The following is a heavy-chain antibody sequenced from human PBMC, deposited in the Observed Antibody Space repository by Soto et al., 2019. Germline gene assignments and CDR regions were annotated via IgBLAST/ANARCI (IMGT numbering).Heavy chain of an antibody. CDR3: PADKNEYSSGWYDLYYYGMDV. Sequence: SVKVSCKASGFTFTSSAVQWVRQARGQRLEWIGWIVVGSGNTNYAQKFQERVTITRDMSTSTAYMELSSLRSEDTAVYYCPADKNEYSSGWYDLYYYGMDVWGQ. J-gene: IGHJ6*02. CDR2: IVVGSGNT. CDR1: GFTFTSSA. D-gene: IGHD6-19*01. V-gene: IGHV1-58*01.